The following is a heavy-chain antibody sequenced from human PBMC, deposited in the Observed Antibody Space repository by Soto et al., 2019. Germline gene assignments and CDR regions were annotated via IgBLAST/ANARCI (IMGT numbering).Heavy chain of an antibody. V-gene: IGHV4-30-4*01. CDR2: IYYSGST. J-gene: IGHJ4*02. CDR3: ARVRYYDSSEYFDY. CDR1: GGSISSGDYY. Sequence: PSETLSLTCTVSGGSISSGDYYWSWIRQPPGKGLEWIGYIYYSGSTYYNPSLKSRVTISVDTSKNQFSLKLSSVTAADTAVYYCARVRYYDSSEYFDYWGQGTLVTVSS. D-gene: IGHD3-22*01.